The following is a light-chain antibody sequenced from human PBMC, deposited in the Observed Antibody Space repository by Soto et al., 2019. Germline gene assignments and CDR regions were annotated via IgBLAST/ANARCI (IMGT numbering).Light chain of an antibody. J-gene: IGKJ1*01. V-gene: IGKV4-1*01. Sequence: DIVMTQSPDSLAVSLGERATINCKSSQSVLYSSNNKNYLAWYQQKPGQPPKLLIYWASTRDSGVPDRFSGSGSGTDFTLTISSLQAEDVAVYSCQQYYSTPPWTFGQGTKVEIK. CDR1: QSVLYSSNNKNY. CDR3: QQYYSTPPWT. CDR2: WAS.